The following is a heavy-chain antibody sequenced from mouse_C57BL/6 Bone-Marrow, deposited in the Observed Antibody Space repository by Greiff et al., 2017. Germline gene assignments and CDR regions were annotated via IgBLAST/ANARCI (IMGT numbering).Heavy chain of an antibody. CDR3: AGGTTVVATGAMDY. V-gene: IGHV1-52*01. Sequence: QVQLQQSGAELVRPGSSVQLSCKASGYTFTSYWMHWVKQRPIHGLEWIGNIAPSDSETHYNQKFKDKATLTVDKSSSTAYMQLSSLTSEDSAVYCCAGGTTVVATGAMDYWGQGTSVTVSS. CDR1: GYTFTSYW. J-gene: IGHJ4*01. CDR2: IAPSDSET. D-gene: IGHD1-1*01.